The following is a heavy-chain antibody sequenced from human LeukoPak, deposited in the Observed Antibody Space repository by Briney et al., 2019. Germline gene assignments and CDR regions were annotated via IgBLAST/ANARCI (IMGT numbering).Heavy chain of an antibody. V-gene: IGHV3-21*01. Sequence: PGGSLRLSCAASGFTFSNYAMHWVRQAPGKGLEWVSSINSDSIWIYYADSVRGRFTISRDNARNSLYLQMNSLRVEDTAIYYCARDAGGRTQREGWFDPWGQGTLVTVSS. CDR2: INSDSIWI. CDR1: GFTFSNYA. J-gene: IGHJ5*02. CDR3: ARDAGGRTQREGWFDP. D-gene: IGHD1-1*01.